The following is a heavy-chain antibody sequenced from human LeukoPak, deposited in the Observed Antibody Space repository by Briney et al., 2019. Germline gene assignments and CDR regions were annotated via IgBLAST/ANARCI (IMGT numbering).Heavy chain of an antibody. V-gene: IGHV4-59*08. CDR2: IYYSGST. D-gene: IGHD4-23*01. CDR1: GGSISSYY. J-gene: IGHJ4*02. Sequence: SETLSLTCTVSGGSISSYYWSWIRQPPGKGLEWIGYIYYSGSTKYKPSLKSRVTISVDTSQNQFSLRLSSVTAADTAVYYCARHPYGGNSDFDYWGQGTLVTVSS. CDR3: ARHPYGGNSDFDY.